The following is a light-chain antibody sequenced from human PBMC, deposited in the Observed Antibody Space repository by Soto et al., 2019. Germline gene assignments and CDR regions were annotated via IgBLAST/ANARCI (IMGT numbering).Light chain of an antibody. CDR2: AAS. V-gene: IGKV1-39*01. CDR3: QQSYSTLIT. Sequence: DIQRAQSPSSLSASVGDRVTIPCRASQSISSYLNWYQQKPGKAPKLLIYAASSLQSGVPSRFSGSGSGTDFTLTISSLQPEDFATYYCQQSYSTLITFGQGTRLEIK. CDR1: QSISSY. J-gene: IGKJ5*01.